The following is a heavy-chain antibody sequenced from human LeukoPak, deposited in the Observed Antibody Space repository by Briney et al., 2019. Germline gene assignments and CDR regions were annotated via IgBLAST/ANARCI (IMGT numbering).Heavy chain of an antibody. CDR1: SCTFYY. CDR3: ASHPPNSGYRH. D-gene: IGHD3-22*01. V-gene: IGHV1-2*02. Sequence: ASVKVSCKASSCTFYYMHWVRQAPGQGLEWMGWISPNSGGTNYAQKFQGRVTLTRDTSISTVYMELSSLRSDDTAVYYCASHPPNSGYRHWGQGTLVTVSS. CDR2: ISPNSGGT. J-gene: IGHJ4*02.